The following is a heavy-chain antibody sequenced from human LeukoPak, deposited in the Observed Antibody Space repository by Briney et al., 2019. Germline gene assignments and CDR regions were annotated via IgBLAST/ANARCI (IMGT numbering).Heavy chain of an antibody. D-gene: IGHD6-6*01. CDR1: GFTFSSYS. CDR3: ARSGPSIAARPGWFDP. V-gene: IGHV3-21*01. Sequence: TEGSLRLSCAASGFTFSSYSMNWVRQAPGKGLEWVSSISSSSSYIYYADSVKGRFTISRDNAKNSLYLQMNRLRAEDTAVYYCARSGPSIAARPGWFDPWGQGTLVTVSS. CDR2: ISSSSSYI. J-gene: IGHJ5*02.